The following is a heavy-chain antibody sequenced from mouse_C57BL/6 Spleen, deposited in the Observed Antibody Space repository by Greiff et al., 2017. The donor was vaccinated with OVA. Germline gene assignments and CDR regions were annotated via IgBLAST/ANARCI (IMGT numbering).Heavy chain of an antibody. CDR2: IYPGDGDT. Sequence: VQLQQSGPELVKPGASVKISCKASGYAFSSSWMNWVKQRPGKGLEWIGRIYPGDGDTNYNGKFKGKATLTADKSSSTAYMQLSSLTSEDSAVYYCARSRSSHYWYFDVWGTGTTVTVSS. CDR1: GYAFSSSW. V-gene: IGHV1-82*01. CDR3: ARSRSSHYWYFDV. D-gene: IGHD1-1*01. J-gene: IGHJ1*03.